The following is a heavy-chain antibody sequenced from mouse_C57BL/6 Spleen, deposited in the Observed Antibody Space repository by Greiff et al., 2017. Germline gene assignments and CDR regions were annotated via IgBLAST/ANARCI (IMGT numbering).Heavy chain of an antibody. J-gene: IGHJ4*01. D-gene: IGHD2-5*01. CDR1: GYTFTDYN. CDR3: ASNSNYCMDY. V-gene: IGHV1-22*01. CDR2: INPNNGGT. Sequence: EVKLQESGPELVKPGASVKMSCKASGYTFTDYNMHWVKQSHGKSLEWIGYINPNNGGTSYNQKFKGKATLTVNKSSSTAYMELRSLTSEDSAVYYCASNSNYCMDYWGQGTSVTVSS.